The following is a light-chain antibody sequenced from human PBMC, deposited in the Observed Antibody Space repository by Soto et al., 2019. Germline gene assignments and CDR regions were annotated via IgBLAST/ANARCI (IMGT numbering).Light chain of an antibody. CDR1: QSLLHSNGYNY. V-gene: IGKV2-28*01. CDR3: MQSLQTLLT. CDR2: FGS. Sequence: DFVMTQSPLSLPVTPGEPASISCRSSQSLLHSNGYNYLDWYLQKPGQSPQLLIYFGSNRASGVPDRFSGSGSGTDFTLKISRVEAEDVGVYYCMQSLQTLLTFGGGTKVEIK. J-gene: IGKJ4*01.